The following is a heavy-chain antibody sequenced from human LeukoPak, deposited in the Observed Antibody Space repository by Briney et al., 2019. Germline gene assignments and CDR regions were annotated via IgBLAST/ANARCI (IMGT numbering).Heavy chain of an antibody. CDR2: IDTNTGSP. Sequence: GASVKVSCKASGYTFTDYAMNWVRQAPGQGLEWMGWIDTNTGSPTYAQGFTGRFVFSLDTSVSTAYLQISSLKAEDTAVYYCAKLGYCSGGSCYGFDYWGQGTLVTVSS. D-gene: IGHD2-15*01. CDR3: AKLGYCSGGSCYGFDY. CDR1: GYTFTDYA. J-gene: IGHJ4*02. V-gene: IGHV7-4-1*02.